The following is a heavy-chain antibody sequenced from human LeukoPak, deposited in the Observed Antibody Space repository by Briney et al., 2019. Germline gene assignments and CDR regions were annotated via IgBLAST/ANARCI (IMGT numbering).Heavy chain of an antibody. D-gene: IGHD1-26*01. CDR3: ARVGFGSYLASWFDP. CDR1: GVSISSSNW. CDR2: IYHSGST. Sequence: PSETLSLTCAVSGVSISSSNWWSWVRQPPGKGLEWIGEIYHSGSTNYNPSLKSRVTISVDKSKNQFSLKLSSVTAADTAVYYCARVGFGSYLASWFDPWGQGTLVTVSS. J-gene: IGHJ5*02. V-gene: IGHV4-4*02.